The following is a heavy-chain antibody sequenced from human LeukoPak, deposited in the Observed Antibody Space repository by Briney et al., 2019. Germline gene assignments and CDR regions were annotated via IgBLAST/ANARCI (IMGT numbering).Heavy chain of an antibody. CDR1: GGSFSGYY. CDR3: AREVYSSGWYGTSDC. V-gene: IGHV4-34*01. J-gene: IGHJ4*02. Sequence: SETLSLTCAVYGGSFSGYYWSWIRQPPGKGLEWIGEINHSGSTNYNPSLKSRVTISVDTSKNQFSLKLSSVTAADTAVYYCAREVYSSGWYGTSDCWGQGTLVTVSS. D-gene: IGHD6-13*01. CDR2: INHSGST.